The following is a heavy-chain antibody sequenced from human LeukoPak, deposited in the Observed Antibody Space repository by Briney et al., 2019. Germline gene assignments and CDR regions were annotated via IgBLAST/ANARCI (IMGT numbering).Heavy chain of an antibody. CDR3: ATDRGIAAAGLFDY. CDR2: FDPEDGET. CDR1: GHTLTELS. J-gene: IGHJ4*02. D-gene: IGHD6-13*01. Sequence: ASVKVSCKVSGHTLTELSMHWVRQAPGKGLEWMGGFDPEDGETIYAQKFQGRVTMTEDTSTDTAYMELSSLRSEDTAVYYCATDRGIAAAGLFDYWGQGTLVTVSS. V-gene: IGHV1-24*01.